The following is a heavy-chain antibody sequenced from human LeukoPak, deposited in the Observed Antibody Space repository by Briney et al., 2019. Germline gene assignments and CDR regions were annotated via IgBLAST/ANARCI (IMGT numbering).Heavy chain of an antibody. J-gene: IGHJ3*02. CDR2: IIPIFGTA. V-gene: IGHV1-69*05. CDR3: AREIGGSYRRSWGDVAFDI. Sequence: GASVKVSCKASGGTFSSYAISWVRQAPGQGLEWMGGIIPIFGTANYAQKFQGRVTMTRDTSTSTAYMELRSLRSDDTAVYYCAREIGGSYRRSWGDVAFDIWGQGTMVTVSS. D-gene: IGHD1-26*01. CDR1: GGTFSSYA.